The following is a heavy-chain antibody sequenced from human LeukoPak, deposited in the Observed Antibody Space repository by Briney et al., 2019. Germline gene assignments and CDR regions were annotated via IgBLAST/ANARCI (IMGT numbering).Heavy chain of an antibody. Sequence: SKTLSLTCAVYGGSFSGYYWSWIRQPPGKGLEWIGEINHSGSTNYNPSLKSRVTISVDTSKNQFSLKLSSVTAADTAVYYCASGGYCSSTSCYTLTDYWGQGTLVTVSS. J-gene: IGHJ4*02. V-gene: IGHV4-34*01. CDR1: GGSFSGYY. CDR2: INHSGST. CDR3: ASGGYCSSTSCYTLTDY. D-gene: IGHD2-2*02.